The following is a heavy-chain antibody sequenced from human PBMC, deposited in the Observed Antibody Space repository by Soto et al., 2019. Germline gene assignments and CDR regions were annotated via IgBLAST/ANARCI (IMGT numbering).Heavy chain of an antibody. CDR3: ARGSMVRDYYYYYGMDV. D-gene: IGHD3-10*01. J-gene: IGHJ6*02. V-gene: IGHV4-59*01. Sequence: SETLSLTCTVSGGSISSYYWSWIRQPPGKGLEWIGYIYYSGSTNYNPSLKSRVTISVDTSKNQFSLKLSSVTAADTAVYYCARGSMVRDYYYYYGMDVWGQGTTVTVS. CDR1: GGSISSYY. CDR2: IYYSGST.